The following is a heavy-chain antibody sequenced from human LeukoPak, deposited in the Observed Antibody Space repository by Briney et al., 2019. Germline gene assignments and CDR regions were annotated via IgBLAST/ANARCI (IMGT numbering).Heavy chain of an antibody. D-gene: IGHD6-19*01. V-gene: IGHV1-69*13. CDR2: IIPIFGTA. CDR1: GGTFSSYA. J-gene: IGHJ5*02. CDR3: ATAVAGTHWFDP. Sequence: GASVKVSCKASGGTFSSYAISWVRQAPGQGLEWMGGIIPIFGTANYAQKFQGRVTITAGESTSTAYMELSSLRSEDTAVYYCATAVAGTHWFDPWGQGTLVTVSS.